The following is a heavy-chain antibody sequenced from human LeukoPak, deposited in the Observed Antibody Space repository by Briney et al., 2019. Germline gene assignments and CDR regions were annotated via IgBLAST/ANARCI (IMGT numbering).Heavy chain of an antibody. CDR2: IYYGSVFYSVST. CDR3: ARLGYCSGGSCYYYYYMDV. D-gene: IGHD2-15*01. Sequence: SETLSLTCTVSDGSIGSSSYYWGWIRQPPGKGLEWIGSIYYGSVFYSVSTYYNPSLKSLVTMSGDTSKNQFSLKLSSVTAADTAAYYCARLGYCSGGSCYYYYYMDVWGKGTTVTVSS. V-gene: IGHV4-39*07. J-gene: IGHJ6*03. CDR1: DGSIGSSSYY.